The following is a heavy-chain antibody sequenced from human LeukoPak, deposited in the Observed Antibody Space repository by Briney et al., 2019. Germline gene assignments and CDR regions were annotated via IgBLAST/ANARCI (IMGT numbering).Heavy chain of an antibody. CDR3: ARRSTSRTFDF. Sequence: PSETLSLTCTVSGGSISSNNYYWGWIRQPPGKGLEWVMSISYSWSSYYTPSLKSRVAISLDTSDNRFSLRMSSVTAADTAVYYCARRSTSRTFDFWGQGTLVTVSS. J-gene: IGHJ4*02. D-gene: IGHD1-1*01. CDR2: ISYSWSS. CDR1: GGSISSNNYY. V-gene: IGHV4-39*01.